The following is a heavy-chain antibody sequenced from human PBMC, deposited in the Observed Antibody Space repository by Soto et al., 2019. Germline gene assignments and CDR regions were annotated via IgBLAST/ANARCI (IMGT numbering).Heavy chain of an antibody. V-gene: IGHV4-61*01. D-gene: IGHD2-21*02. J-gene: IGHJ6*02. CDR2: IFYSGST. CDR3: ARVPVEMTSIGDYYSYGMDV. Sequence: SETLSLTCTVSGGSVTSGTYYWSWIRQPPXKGLEWIGYIFYSGSTNYHPSLKSRVTISVDTSKNLDTSKNQFSLKLSSVTAADTAVYYCARVPVEMTSIGDYYSYGMDVWGQGTTVTVSS. CDR1: GGSVTSGTYY.